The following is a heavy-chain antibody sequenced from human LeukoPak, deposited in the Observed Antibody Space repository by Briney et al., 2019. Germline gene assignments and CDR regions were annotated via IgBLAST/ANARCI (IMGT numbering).Heavy chain of an antibody. CDR3: AKDMGYFTGMDV. D-gene: IGHD2-8*01. CDR1: GFIVNSYV. CDR2: IRGSGGST. Sequence: GVTQRLSCAASGFIVNSYVMSWVRQAPGKGLEWVSLIRGSGGSTYYADSVRGRFTISRDNSKNTLHLQMNSLRAEDTAVYYCAKDMGYFTGMDVWGQGTTVTVSS. J-gene: IGHJ6*02. V-gene: IGHV3-23*01.